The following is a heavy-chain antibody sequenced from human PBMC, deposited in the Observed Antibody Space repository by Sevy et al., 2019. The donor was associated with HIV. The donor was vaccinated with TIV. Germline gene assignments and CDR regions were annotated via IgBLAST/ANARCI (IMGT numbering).Heavy chain of an antibody. CDR2: ISGSGGST. D-gene: IGHD3-3*01. V-gene: IGHV3-23*01. CDR3: AKDGVRGTIFGVVIVGFDP. J-gene: IGHJ5*02. Sequence: GRSLRLSCAASGFTFSSYAMSWVRQAPGKGLEWVSAISGSGGSTYYADSVKGRFTISRDNSKNTLHLQMNSLRAEDTAVYYCAKDGVRGTIFGVVIVGFDPWGQGTLVTVSS. CDR1: GFTFSSYA.